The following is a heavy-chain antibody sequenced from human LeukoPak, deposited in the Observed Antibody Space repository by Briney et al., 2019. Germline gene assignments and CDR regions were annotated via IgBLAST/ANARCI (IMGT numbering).Heavy chain of an antibody. J-gene: IGHJ6*03. CDR2: IYHSGST. D-gene: IGHD5-24*01. CDR1: GYSISSGYY. Sequence: SETLSLTCTVSGYSISSGYYWGWIRQPPGKGLEWIGSIYHSGSTYYNPSLKSRVTISVDTSKNQFSLKLSSVTAADTAVYYCAREMATISYYYYYMDVWGKGTTVTVSS. CDR3: AREMATISYYYYYMDV. V-gene: IGHV4-38-2*02.